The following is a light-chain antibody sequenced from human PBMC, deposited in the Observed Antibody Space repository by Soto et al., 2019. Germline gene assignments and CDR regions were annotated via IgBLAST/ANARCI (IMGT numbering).Light chain of an antibody. V-gene: IGLV2-23*01. J-gene: IGLJ1*01. CDR3: CSYAGSSTYV. Sequence: LTQPASVSGSPGQSITISCTGTSSDVGGYNLVCWYQQHPGKAPKLMIYEGSKRPSGVSNRFSGSKSGNTASLTISGLQAEDEADYYCCSYAGSSTYVFGTGTKVTVL. CDR1: SSDVGGYNL. CDR2: EGS.